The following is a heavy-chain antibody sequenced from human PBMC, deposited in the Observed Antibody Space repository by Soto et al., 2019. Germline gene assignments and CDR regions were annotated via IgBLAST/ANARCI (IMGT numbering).Heavy chain of an antibody. CDR2: IWFDGVKE. CDR1: GFSFSTYA. J-gene: IGHJ6*02. V-gene: IGHV3-33*01. Sequence: GGSLRLSCAVSGFSFSTYAMHWVRQAPGKGLEWLAIIWFDGVKEYYAESVRGRFTISIDNSKDTVFLQMDTVGAEDSALYYCTRATFDVWGQGTTVTVSS. CDR3: TRATFDV.